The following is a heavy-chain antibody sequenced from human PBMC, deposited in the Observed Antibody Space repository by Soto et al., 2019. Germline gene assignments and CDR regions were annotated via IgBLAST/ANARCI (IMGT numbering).Heavy chain of an antibody. CDR1: GFTLSDYA. Sequence: EVQLLESGGGLVQPGGSLRLSCVASGFTLSDYAMSWVRQAPGQGLEWVSTVSGRGGSTYYADSVKARFTISRDNSKNTLYLQMDSLRAEDTAVYYCATRSSGFFEHWGQGTLVTVSS. CDR2: VSGRGGST. D-gene: IGHD3-3*01. V-gene: IGHV3-23*01. CDR3: ATRSSGFFEH. J-gene: IGHJ4*02.